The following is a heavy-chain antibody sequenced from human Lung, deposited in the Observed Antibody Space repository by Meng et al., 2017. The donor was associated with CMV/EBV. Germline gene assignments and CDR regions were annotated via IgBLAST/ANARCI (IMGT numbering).Heavy chain of an antibody. Sequence: ASXXVSPKPPGYTFTGYYHHWVRQAPGQGLEWIGWINPNSGGTNYALKFQGRVTMTSDTSLSTGYMELSGLRSDDTARNYCAREFWLVPVALGVDVWGQGXMVTVSS. J-gene: IGHJ6*02. CDR1: GYTFTGYY. CDR2: INPNSGGT. V-gene: IGHV1-2*02. CDR3: AREFWLVPVALGVDV. D-gene: IGHD2-2*01.